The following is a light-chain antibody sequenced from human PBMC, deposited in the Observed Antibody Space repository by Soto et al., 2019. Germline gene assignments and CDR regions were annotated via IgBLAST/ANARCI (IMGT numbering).Light chain of an antibody. CDR3: QHYYNYPWT. CDR1: QTISTW. CDR2: DAS. V-gene: IGKV1-5*01. Sequence: DIQMTQSPSSLSGSVGDRVSISCGASQTISTWLAWYQQQPGGAPRLLIYDASSLQSGVPSRFSGNGSGTEFTLTISSLQPDDFSSYYCQHYYNYPWTFGQGTKV. J-gene: IGKJ1*01.